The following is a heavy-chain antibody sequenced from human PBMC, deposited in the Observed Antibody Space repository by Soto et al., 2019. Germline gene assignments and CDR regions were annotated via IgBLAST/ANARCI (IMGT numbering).Heavy chain of an antibody. D-gene: IGHD3-3*01. CDR2: INHTGGT. CDR3: ATRITVFGLLIPPFDP. CDR1: GGSVNGYY. Sequence: QVHLQQWGAGLLKPSETLSLTCAVYGGSVNGYYWNWIRQPPGKGLEWIGEINHTGGTHYNPSHKSRVTMSVDTSKNQFSLRLSSVTAADTAIYYCATRITVFGLLIPPFDPWGQGTQVTVSS. J-gene: IGHJ5*02. V-gene: IGHV4-34*02.